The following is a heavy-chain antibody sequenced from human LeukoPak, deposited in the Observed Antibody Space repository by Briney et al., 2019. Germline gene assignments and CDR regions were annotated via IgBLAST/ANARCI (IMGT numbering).Heavy chain of an antibody. CDR2: ISSSSSTI. V-gene: IGHV3-48*02. Sequence: GGSLRLSCAASGFTFSSYSMNWVRQAPGKGLEWVSYISSSSSTISYADSVKGRFTISRDNAKNSVYLQMNSLRDEDTAVYYCARGLDYWGQGTLVTVSS. J-gene: IGHJ4*02. CDR1: GFTFSSYS. D-gene: IGHD4-11*01. CDR3: ARGLDY.